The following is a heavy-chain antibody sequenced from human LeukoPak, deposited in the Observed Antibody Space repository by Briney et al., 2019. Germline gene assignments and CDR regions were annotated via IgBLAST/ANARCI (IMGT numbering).Heavy chain of an antibody. Sequence: PGGSLRLSCAASGFTFSSYAMHWVRQAPGKGLEWVAVISYDGSNKYYADSVKGRFTISRDNSKNTLYLQMNSLRAEDTAVYYCARARRASIAAAGTWWGQGTLATVSS. V-gene: IGHV3-30*01. CDR2: ISYDGSNK. D-gene: IGHD6-13*01. J-gene: IGHJ4*02. CDR3: ARARRASIAAAGTW. CDR1: GFTFSSYA.